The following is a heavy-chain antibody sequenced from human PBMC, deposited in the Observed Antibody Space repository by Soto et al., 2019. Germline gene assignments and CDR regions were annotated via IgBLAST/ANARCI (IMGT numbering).Heavy chain of an antibody. Sequence: QVQLQQWGAGLLKPSETLSLTCAVYAGSFSGYYWSWIRQPPGKGLEWIGEINHSGSTNYNPSLKSRVTISVDTSKNQFSLKLSSVTAADTAVYYCASWVVGYWGQGTLVTVSS. J-gene: IGHJ4*02. V-gene: IGHV4-34*01. CDR1: AGSFSGYY. CDR2: INHSGST. CDR3: ASWVVGY. D-gene: IGHD2-15*01.